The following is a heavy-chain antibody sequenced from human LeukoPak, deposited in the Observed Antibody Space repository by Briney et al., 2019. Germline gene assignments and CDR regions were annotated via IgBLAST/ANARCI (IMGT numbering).Heavy chain of an antibody. CDR1: GDSVSSNNGA. CDR3: ARDVGNSGWYTFDY. D-gene: IGHD6-19*01. J-gene: IGHJ4*02. V-gene: IGHV6-1*01. Sequence: SQTLSLTCAISGDSVSSNNGAWNWIRQPPSRGLEWLGRTYYRSKWYNDYAVSLQGRITINPDTSRNQFSLQLTSVTPEDTAVYYCARDVGNSGWYTFDYWGQGTLVTVSS. CDR2: TYYRSKWYN.